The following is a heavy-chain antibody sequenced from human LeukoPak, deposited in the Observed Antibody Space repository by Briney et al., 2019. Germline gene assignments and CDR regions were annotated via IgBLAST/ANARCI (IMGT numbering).Heavy chain of an antibody. CDR2: INPNSGGT. V-gene: IGHV1-2*02. CDR3: ARDIDDSSGLDR. D-gene: IGHD3-22*01. Sequence: ASVKVSCKASGYTFTGYYMHWVRQAPGQGLEWMGWINPNSGGTNYVQKFQGRVTMTRDTSISTAYMELSRLSSDDTAVYYCARDIDDSSGLDRWGQGTLVTVSS. CDR1: GYTFTGYY. J-gene: IGHJ5*02.